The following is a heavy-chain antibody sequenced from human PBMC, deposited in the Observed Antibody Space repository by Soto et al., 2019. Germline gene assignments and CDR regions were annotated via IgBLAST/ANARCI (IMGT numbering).Heavy chain of an antibody. V-gene: IGHV4-39*01. CDR2: IYYSGST. CDR3: ARLTIFGTYYYYCGMDV. Sequence: PSETLSLTCTVSGGSISSSSYYWGWIRQPPGKGLEWIGSIYYSGSTYYNPSLKSRVTISVDTSKSQFSLKLSSVTAADTAVYYCARLTIFGTYYYYCGMDVWGQGTTVTVSS. J-gene: IGHJ6*02. CDR1: GGSISSSSYY. D-gene: IGHD3-3*01.